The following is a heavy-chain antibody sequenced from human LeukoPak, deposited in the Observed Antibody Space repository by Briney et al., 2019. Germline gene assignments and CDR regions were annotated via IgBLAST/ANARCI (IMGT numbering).Heavy chain of an antibody. CDR1: GGSFSGYY. J-gene: IGHJ4*02. D-gene: IGHD3-9*01. Sequence: SETLSLTCAVYGGSFSGYYWSWIRQPPGEGLEWIGEINHSGSTNYNPSLKSRVTISVDTSKNQFSLKLSSVTAADTAVYYCARGYYDILTGYFPLDYWGQGTLVTVSS. V-gene: IGHV4-34*01. CDR3: ARGYYDILTGYFPLDY. CDR2: INHSGST.